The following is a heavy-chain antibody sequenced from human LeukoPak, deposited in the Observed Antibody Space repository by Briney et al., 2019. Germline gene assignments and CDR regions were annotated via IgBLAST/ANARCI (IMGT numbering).Heavy chain of an antibody. J-gene: IGHJ5*02. CDR1: GVSISSGGYY. CDR3: ARALQAYCSGGSCYLDWFDL. V-gene: IGHV4-31*03. Sequence: SETLSLTCTVSGVSISSGGYYWSWIPQRPGKGLEWIMYIYYSGSTYYNPSLKSRVTRAVDTSKNQCSLKLSSVTAADTAVYYCARALQAYCSGGSCYLDWFDLWGQGTLVTVST. CDR2: IYYSGST. D-gene: IGHD2-15*01.